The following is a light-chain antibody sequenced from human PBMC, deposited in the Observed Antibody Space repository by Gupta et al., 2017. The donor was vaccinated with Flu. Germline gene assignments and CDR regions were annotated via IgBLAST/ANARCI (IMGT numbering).Light chain of an antibody. Sequence: VTPGVPASISGRSSQCRLHSNGYNYLDWYLQKPGQPPQLLIYLGSNRASGVPDRCSGSGAGTDVTLKTSRGEAWDVCVYYCRQPQHTPWTFGQGTKVEIK. V-gene: IGKV2-28*01. J-gene: IGKJ1*01. CDR1: QCRLHSNGYNY. CDR2: LGS. CDR3: RQPQHTPWT.